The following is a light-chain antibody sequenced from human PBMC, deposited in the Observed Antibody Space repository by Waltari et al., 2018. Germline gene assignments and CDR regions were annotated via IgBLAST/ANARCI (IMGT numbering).Light chain of an antibody. Sequence: EIVLTQSPDTLSLSPGERATISCRASQSVGRSLAWYQQKPGQAPGLLIFGASNRDTGIPDRFSGSGSVTDFSLTISRLEPEDFAVYYCQHYVALPATFGQGTKVEIK. CDR3: QHYVALPAT. V-gene: IGKV3-20*01. CDR1: QSVGRS. J-gene: IGKJ1*01. CDR2: GAS.